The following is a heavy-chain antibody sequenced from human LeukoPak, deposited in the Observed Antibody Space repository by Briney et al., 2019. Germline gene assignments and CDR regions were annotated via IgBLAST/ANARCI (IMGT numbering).Heavy chain of an antibody. CDR3: ARDGAYYYDSSGSFGYYGMDV. D-gene: IGHD3-22*01. CDR1: GFTFSRYA. J-gene: IGHJ6*02. Sequence: GGSLRLSCAASGFTFSRYAMSWVRQAPGKGLEWVSGISGSGGSTYYADSVKGRFTISRDNSKNTLYLQMNSLRAEDTAVYYCARDGAYYYDSSGSFGYYGMDVWGQGTTVTVSS. V-gene: IGHV3-23*01. CDR2: ISGSGGST.